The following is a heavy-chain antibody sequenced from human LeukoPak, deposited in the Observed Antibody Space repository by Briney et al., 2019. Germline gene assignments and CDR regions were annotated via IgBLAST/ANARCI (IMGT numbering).Heavy chain of an antibody. CDR3: ARFVVPAALAPFYYYGMDV. CDR1: GGYISSYS. Sequence: ASETLSLTCTVSGGYISSYSWSWIRQHPGKGLEWIGYIYYSGTTYYNPSLKSRVTISIDTSKNQFSLRLSSVTAADPAVYYCARFVVPAALAPFYYYGMDVWGQGTTVTVSS. D-gene: IGHD2-2*01. CDR2: IYYSGTT. J-gene: IGHJ6*02. V-gene: IGHV4-59*06.